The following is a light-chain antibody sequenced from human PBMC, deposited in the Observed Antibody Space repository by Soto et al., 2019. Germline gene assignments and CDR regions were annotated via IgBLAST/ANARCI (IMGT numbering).Light chain of an antibody. J-gene: IGKJ3*01. CDR1: QRIRSN. CDR2: VAS. CDR3: QLSYGSSCT. V-gene: IGKV1-39*01. Sequence: DIQLTQSPASLSASVGDRVTFTCRTSQRIRSNLHWYQQKPGKAPNLLIYVASYLHDGVPSRFSGGGSGTEFPLTISSLQPEDFATYYCQLSYGSSCTCGPGPRLNV.